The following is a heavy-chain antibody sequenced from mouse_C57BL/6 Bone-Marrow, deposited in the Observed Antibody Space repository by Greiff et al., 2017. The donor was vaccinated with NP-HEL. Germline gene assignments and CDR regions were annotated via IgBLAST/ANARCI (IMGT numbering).Heavy chain of an antibody. D-gene: IGHD1-1*01. CDR1: GYTFTSYW. CDR2: IDPNSGGT. CDR3: ARYYYGSRSWYFDV. V-gene: IGHV1-72*01. Sequence: QVQLQQPGADLVKPGASVKLSCKASGYTFTSYWMHWVQQRPGRGLEWIGRIDPNSGGTKFNETFKTKATLTVDKPSSTAYMQLSSLTSEDSAVYYCARYYYGSRSWYFDVWGTGTTVTVSS. J-gene: IGHJ1*03.